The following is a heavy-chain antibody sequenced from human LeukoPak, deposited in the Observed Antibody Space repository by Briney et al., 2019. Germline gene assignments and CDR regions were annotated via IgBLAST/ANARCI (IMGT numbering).Heavy chain of an antibody. J-gene: IGHJ4*02. CDR2: ISGSGGST. D-gene: IGHD3-10*01. Sequence: LPGGSLRLSCAASGFTFSSYAMSWVRQAPGKGLKWVSAISGSGGSTYYADSVKGRFTISRDNSKNTLYLQMNSLRAEDTAVYYCAKVSLLWFGELSNYFDYWGQGTLVTVSA. CDR1: GFTFSSYA. CDR3: AKVSLLWFGELSNYFDY. V-gene: IGHV3-23*01.